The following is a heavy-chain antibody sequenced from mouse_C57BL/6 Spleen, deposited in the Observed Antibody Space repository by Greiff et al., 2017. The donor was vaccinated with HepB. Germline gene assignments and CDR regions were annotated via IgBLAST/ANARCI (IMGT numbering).Heavy chain of an antibody. CDR2: INPSTGGT. J-gene: IGHJ2*01. Sequence: EVMLVESGPELVKPGASVKISCKASGYSFTGYYMNWVKQSPEKSLEWIGEINPSTGGTTYNQKFKAKATLTVDKSSSTAYMQLKSLTSEDSAVYYCARRGTPTYYFDYWGQGTTLTVSS. D-gene: IGHD3-3*01. CDR1: GYSFTGYY. CDR3: ARRGTPTYYFDY. V-gene: IGHV1-42*01.